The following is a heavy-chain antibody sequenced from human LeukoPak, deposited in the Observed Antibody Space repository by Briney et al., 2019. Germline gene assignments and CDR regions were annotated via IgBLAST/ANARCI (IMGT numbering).Heavy chain of an antibody. D-gene: IGHD3-3*01. Sequence: GASVKVSCKASGYTFTSYDINWARQATGQGLEWMGWMNPNSGNTGYAQKFQGRVTMTRNTSISTAYMGLSSLRSEDTAMYYCARWSGYYSRFDYWGQGSLVTVSS. CDR3: ARWSGYYSRFDY. J-gene: IGHJ4*02. CDR1: GYTFTSYD. CDR2: MNPNSGNT. V-gene: IGHV1-8*01.